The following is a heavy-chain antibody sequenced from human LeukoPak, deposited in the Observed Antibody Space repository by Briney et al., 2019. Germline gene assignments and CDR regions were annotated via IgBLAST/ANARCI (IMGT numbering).Heavy chain of an antibody. V-gene: IGHV4-31*03. J-gene: IGHJ3*02. D-gene: IGHD3-10*01. Sequence: PSETLSLTCTVSGGSISSGGYYWSWIRQHPGKGLEWIGYIYYSGSTYYNPSLKSRATISVDTSKNQFSLKLSSVTAADTAVYYCARDSLMVRGAFDIWGQGTMVTVSS. CDR2: IYYSGST. CDR1: GGSISSGGYY. CDR3: ARDSLMVRGAFDI.